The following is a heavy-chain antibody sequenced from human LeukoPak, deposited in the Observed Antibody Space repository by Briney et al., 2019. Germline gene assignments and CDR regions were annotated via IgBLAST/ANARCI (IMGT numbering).Heavy chain of an antibody. CDR1: GFTFSSYA. V-gene: IGHV3-23*01. CDR2: ISGSGGST. J-gene: IGHJ6*03. D-gene: IGHD4-11*01. CDR3: AKRGVYSNLGYYYYYMDV. Sequence: SGGSLRLSCAASGFTFSSYAMSWVRQAPGKGLEWVSAISGSGGSTYYADSVKGRFTISRDNSKNTLYLQMNSLRVEDTAVYDCAKRGVYSNLGYYYYYMDVWGKGTTVTVSS.